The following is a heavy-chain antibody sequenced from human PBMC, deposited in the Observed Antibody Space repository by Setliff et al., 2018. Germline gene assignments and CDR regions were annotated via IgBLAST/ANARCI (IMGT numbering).Heavy chain of an antibody. CDR2: ISPEDSDV. CDR1: GYDFSMYW. Sequence: PGESLTISCQGSGYDFSMYWIGWVRQMPGKGLEWMGIISPEDSDVRYSPSFQGHVTISADKSVNMVYLQWSSLKASDTAIYYCARSRRDGYDSRGHYYGGPLYFDFWGQGTLVTVPQ. V-gene: IGHV5-51*01. D-gene: IGHD3-22*01. CDR3: ARSRRDGYDSRGHYYGGPLYFDF. J-gene: IGHJ4*02.